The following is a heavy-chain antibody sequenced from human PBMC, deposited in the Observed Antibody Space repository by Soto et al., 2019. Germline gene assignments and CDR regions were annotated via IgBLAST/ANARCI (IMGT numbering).Heavy chain of an antibody. CDR2: ISGTSVYI. Sequence: LRLSCVASGFTFSNYNMNWVRQAPGKGLEWVSHISGTSVYIHYADSVKGRFTISRDNAKNSVYLQMDSLRVEDTAVYYCAREGALKPFSSWGQGALVAVSS. CDR3: AREGALKPFSS. J-gene: IGHJ5*02. V-gene: IGHV3-21*01. CDR1: GFTFSNYN.